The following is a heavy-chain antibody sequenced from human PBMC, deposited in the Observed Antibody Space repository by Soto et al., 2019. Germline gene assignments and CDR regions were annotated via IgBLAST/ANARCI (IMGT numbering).Heavy chain of an antibody. D-gene: IGHD3-22*01. CDR1: GGTFSSYA. CDR3: ARGPFRYYYDSSGYFGY. CDR2: IIPIFGTA. J-gene: IGHJ4*02. V-gene: IGHV1-69*01. Sequence: QVQLVQSGAEVKKPGSSVKVSCKASGGTFSSYAISWVRQAPGQGLEWMGGIIPIFGTANYAQKFQGRVTITADEFTSTAYMELSSLRSEDTAVYYCARGPFRYYYDSSGYFGYWGQGTLVTVSS.